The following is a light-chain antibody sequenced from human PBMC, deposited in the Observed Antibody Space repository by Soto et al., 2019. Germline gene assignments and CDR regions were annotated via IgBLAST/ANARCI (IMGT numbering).Light chain of an antibody. J-gene: IGKJ1*01. CDR1: QSVSSNY. CDR2: GAS. V-gene: IGKV3-20*01. Sequence: EIVLTQSPGTLSLSPGERATLSCRATQSVSSNYLAWYQQKAGQAPRLLIYGASGRATGIPDRLSGSGSGTDFTLTISRLETEDFAVYYCQQYGSSPLTFGQGTKVEIK. CDR3: QQYGSSPLT.